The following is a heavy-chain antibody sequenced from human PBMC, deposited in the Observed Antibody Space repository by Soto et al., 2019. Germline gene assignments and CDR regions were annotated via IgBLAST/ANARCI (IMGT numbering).Heavy chain of an antibody. V-gene: IGHV1-69*13. CDR3: ARDRRRSSGYVVHYGMDV. CDR2: ITPIFGTA. D-gene: IGHD5-12*01. J-gene: IGHJ6*02. CDR1: GGTFSSYA. Sequence: ASVKVSCKASGGTFSSYAISWVRQAPGQGLEWMGGITPIFGTANYAQKFQGRVTITADESTSTAYMELSSLRSEDTAVYYCARDRRRSSGYVVHYGMDVWGQGTTVTVSS.